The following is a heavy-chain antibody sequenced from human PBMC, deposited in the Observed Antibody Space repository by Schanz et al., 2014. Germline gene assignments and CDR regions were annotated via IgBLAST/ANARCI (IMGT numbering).Heavy chain of an antibody. CDR2: ISSSSSYT. J-gene: IGHJ6*02. Sequence: QVQLVESGGGVVQPGGSLRLSCAASRFTFSDYWMSWVRQAPGKGLEWVSYISSSSSYTNYADSVKGRFTISRDNAKNSLYLQMNSLRAEDTAVYYCARSYSSGWYPYYYGMDVWGQGTTVTVSS. CDR3: ARSYSSGWYPYYYGMDV. V-gene: IGHV3-11*06. D-gene: IGHD6-19*01. CDR1: RFTFSDYW.